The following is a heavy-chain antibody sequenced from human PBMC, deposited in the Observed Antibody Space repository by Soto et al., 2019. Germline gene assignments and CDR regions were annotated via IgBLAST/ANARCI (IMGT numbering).Heavy chain of an antibody. CDR1: GFTFSSYS. CDR3: ARGLDIVVVPAAEYFDY. J-gene: IGHJ4*02. D-gene: IGHD2-2*01. V-gene: IGHV3-48*01. CDR2: ISSSSSTI. Sequence: GGSLRLSCAASGFTFSSYSRDWVRQAPGKGLEWVSYISSSSSTIYYADSVKGRFTISRDNAKNSLYLQMNSLRAEDTAVYYCARGLDIVVVPAAEYFDYWGQGTLVTVSS.